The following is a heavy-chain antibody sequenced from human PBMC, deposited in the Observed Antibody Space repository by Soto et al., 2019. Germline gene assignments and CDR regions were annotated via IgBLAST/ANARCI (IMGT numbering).Heavy chain of an antibody. CDR1: GGSISSGGYS. V-gene: IGHV4-30-2*01. J-gene: IGHJ6*02. Sequence: SETLSLTCAVSGGSISSGGYSWSWIRQPPGKGLEWIGYIYHSGSTYYNPSLKSRVTISVDRSKNQFSLKLSSVTAADTAVYYRARGGVTPYYYGMDVWGQGTTVTVSS. CDR2: IYHSGST. CDR3: ARGGVTPYYYGMDV. D-gene: IGHD2-21*02.